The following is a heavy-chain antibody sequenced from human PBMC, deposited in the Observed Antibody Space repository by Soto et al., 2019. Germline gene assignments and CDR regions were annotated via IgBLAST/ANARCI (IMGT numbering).Heavy chain of an antibody. CDR3: ARVLFTRNYYYGMDV. V-gene: IGHV4-31*03. D-gene: IGHD3-16*01. CDR1: GGSISSGGYY. CDR2: IYYSGST. J-gene: IGHJ6*02. Sequence: PSETLSLTCTVSGGSISSGGYYWSWIRQHPGKGLEWIGYIYYSGSTYYNPSLKSRVTISVDTSKNQFSLKLSSVTAADTAVYYCARVLFTRNYYYGMDVWGQGTTVTVSS.